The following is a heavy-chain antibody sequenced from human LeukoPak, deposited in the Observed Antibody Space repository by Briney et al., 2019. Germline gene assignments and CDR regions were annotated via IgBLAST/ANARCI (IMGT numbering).Heavy chain of an antibody. Sequence: GSLRLSCAASGFTVSSNYMSWVRQAPGKGLEWVSVIYSGGSTYYADSVKGRFTISRDNSKNTLYLQMNSLRAEDTAVYYCARLFTVVPAAIHTWGQGTLVTVSS. V-gene: IGHV3-53*01. CDR3: ARLFTVVPAAIHT. CDR2: IYSGGST. CDR1: GFTVSSNY. D-gene: IGHD2-2*01. J-gene: IGHJ5*02.